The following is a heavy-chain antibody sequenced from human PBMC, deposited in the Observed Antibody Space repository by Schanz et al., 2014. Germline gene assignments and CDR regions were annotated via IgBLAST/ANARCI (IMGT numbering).Heavy chain of an antibody. V-gene: IGHV3-23*04. D-gene: IGHD3-10*01. CDR1: GLLFSYYY. CDR3: ARGPIPIQGVPMDF. J-gene: IGHJ4*02. Sequence: EVQLVESGGGLVRPGGSLRLSCAASGLLFSYYYMSGVRQAPGKGLEWVSGIGGSGDSTHYADSVKGRFTISRDNSKDTLYLQMSGLTPEDTAVYYCARGPIPIQGVPMDFWGQGTLVTDSS. CDR2: IGGSGDST.